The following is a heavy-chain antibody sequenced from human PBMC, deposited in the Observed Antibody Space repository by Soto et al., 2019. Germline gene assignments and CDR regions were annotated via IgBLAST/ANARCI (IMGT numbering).Heavy chain of an antibody. CDR1: GFTFSSYW. D-gene: IGHD4-17*01. CDR3: ARVRRDYGDYVSDY. CDR2: IKQDGSEK. J-gene: IGHJ4*02. Sequence: GGSLRLSCAASGFTFSSYWMSWVRQAPGKGLEWVANIKQDGSEKYYVDSVKGRFTISRDNAKNSLYLQMNSLRAEDTAVYYCARVRRDYGDYVSDYWGQGTLVTVYS. V-gene: IGHV3-7*01.